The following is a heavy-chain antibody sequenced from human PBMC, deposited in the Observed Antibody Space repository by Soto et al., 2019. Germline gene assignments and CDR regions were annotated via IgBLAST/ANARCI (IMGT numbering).Heavy chain of an antibody. CDR1: GFTFSSYA. Sequence: LRLSCAASGFTFSSYAMSCVRQAPGKGLEWVSAISGSGGSTYYADSVKGRFTISRDNSKNTLYLQMNSLRAEDTAVYYCAKDAGLQPNHFDHWGQGTLVTVSS. CDR3: AKDAGLQPNHFDH. D-gene: IGHD4-4*01. V-gene: IGHV3-23*01. J-gene: IGHJ4*02. CDR2: ISGSGGST.